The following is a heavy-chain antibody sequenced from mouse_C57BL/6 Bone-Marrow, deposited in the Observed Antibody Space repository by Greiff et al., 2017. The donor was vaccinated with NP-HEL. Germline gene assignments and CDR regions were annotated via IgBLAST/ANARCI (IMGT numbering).Heavy chain of an antibody. Sequence: QVQLQQSGPELVKPGASVKLSCKASGYTFTSYDINWVKQRPGQGLVWIGWFFPRDGSTKYNEKFKGQATLTVDTSSSTAYMELHSLTSEDSAVYFCARRGAGDGYFDVWGTGTAVTVSS. V-gene: IGHV1-85*01. J-gene: IGHJ1*03. CDR1: GYTFTSYD. D-gene: IGHD3-3*01. CDR3: ARRGAGDGYFDV. CDR2: FFPRDGST.